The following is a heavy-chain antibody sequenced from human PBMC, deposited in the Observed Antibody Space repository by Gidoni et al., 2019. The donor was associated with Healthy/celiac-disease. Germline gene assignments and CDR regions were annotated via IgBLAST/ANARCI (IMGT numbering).Heavy chain of an antibody. V-gene: IGHV3-30-3*01. J-gene: IGHJ2*01. D-gene: IGHD2-15*01. CDR3: ARDGALRVVVVVAASPHPGYFDL. CDR2: ISYDGSNK. CDR1: GFTFSSYA. Sequence: QVQLVESGGGVVQPGRSLRLSCAASGFTFSSYAMHWVRQAPGKGLEWVAVISYDGSNKYYADSVKGRFTISRDNSKNTLYLQMNSLRAEDTAVYYCARDGALRVVVVVAASPHPGYFDLWGRGTLVTVSS.